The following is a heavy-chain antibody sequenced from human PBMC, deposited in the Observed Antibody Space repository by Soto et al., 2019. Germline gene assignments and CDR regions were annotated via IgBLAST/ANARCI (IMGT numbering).Heavy chain of an antibody. J-gene: IGHJ4*02. Sequence: PSETLSLTCTVSGGSVSSGSYYWSWIRQPPGKGLEWIGYIYYSGSTNYNPSLKGRFTISRDNSKNTLYLQMNSLRAEDTAVYYCAKENGWLLIGGPHYWGQGTLVTVSS. V-gene: IGHV4-61*01. CDR1: GGSVSSGSYY. CDR3: AKENGWLLIGGPHY. D-gene: IGHD2-15*01. CDR2: IYYSGST.